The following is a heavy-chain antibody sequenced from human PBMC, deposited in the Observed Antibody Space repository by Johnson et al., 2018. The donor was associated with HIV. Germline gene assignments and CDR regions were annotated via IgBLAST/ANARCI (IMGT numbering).Heavy chain of an antibody. V-gene: IGHV3-20*04. CDR3: AREKIRAFDI. J-gene: IGHJ3*02. Sequence: EVQLVESGGGVVRPGGSLRLSCAASGFIFDDYDMSWVRQAPGKGLEWVSGISWNGGSTYYADSVKGRFTISRDNSKNTLYLQMNSLRAEDTAVYYCAREKIRAFDIWGQGTMVTVSS. CDR1: GFIFDDYD. CDR2: ISWNGGST.